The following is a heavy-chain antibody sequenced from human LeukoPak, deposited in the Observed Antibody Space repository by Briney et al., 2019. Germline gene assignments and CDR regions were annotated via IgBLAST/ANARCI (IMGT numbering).Heavy chain of an antibody. J-gene: IGHJ6*03. CDR3: ARGVVPAARYYYYYMDV. CDR2: INPSGGST. V-gene: IGHV1-46*01. Sequence: ASVKVSCKASGYTFTSYYMHWVRQAPGQGLEWMGIINPSGGSTSYAQKFQGRVTMTRDTSTSTAYMELSSLRSEDTAVYYCARGVVPAARYYYYYMDVWGKGTTVTVSS. CDR1: GYTFTSYY. D-gene: IGHD2-2*01.